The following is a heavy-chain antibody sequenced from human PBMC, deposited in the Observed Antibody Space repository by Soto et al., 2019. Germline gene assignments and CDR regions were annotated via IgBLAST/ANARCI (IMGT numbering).Heavy chain of an antibody. CDR1: GYRFSSYW. CDR2: IDPSDSST. Sequence: PGESLKISCQTSGYRFSSYWVVWVRQMPGKGLEWMGTIDPSDSSTNYSPSFEGRVTMSADKAINTAYLQWSSLRASDTALYFCARHGCGGDCSPYYFDYWGQGALVTVSS. CDR3: ARHGCGGDCSPYYFDY. J-gene: IGHJ4*02. V-gene: IGHV5-10-1*01. D-gene: IGHD2-21*02.